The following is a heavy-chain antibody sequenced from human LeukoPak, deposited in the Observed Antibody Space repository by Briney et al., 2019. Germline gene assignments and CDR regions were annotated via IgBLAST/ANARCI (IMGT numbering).Heavy chain of an antibody. Sequence: GGSLRLSCAASGFTFSSYAMGWVRQAPGKGLEWVSAITASGGNTYYADSVKGRFTISRDNSKNTLYLQVNSLRAEDTAVYYCAKGNGYSYGRYYFDYWGQGTLVTASS. D-gene: IGHD5-18*01. CDR1: GFTFSSYA. V-gene: IGHV3-23*01. J-gene: IGHJ4*02. CDR3: AKGNGYSYGRYYFDY. CDR2: ITASGGNT.